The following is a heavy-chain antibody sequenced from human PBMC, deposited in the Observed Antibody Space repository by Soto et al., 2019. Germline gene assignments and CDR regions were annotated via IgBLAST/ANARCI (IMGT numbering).Heavy chain of an antibody. CDR2: INAGNGNT. J-gene: IGHJ6*02. CDR1: GYTFTSYS. V-gene: IGHV1-3*01. Sequence: AAVNVSCESSGYTFTSYSIHWVRGAPGQRLEWMGWINAGNGNTKYSQKFQGRVTITRDTSASTAYMELSSLRSEGTAVYYCAREQIATGDYYYYGMDVWGQGTTVTVSS. CDR3: AREQIATGDYYYYGMDV.